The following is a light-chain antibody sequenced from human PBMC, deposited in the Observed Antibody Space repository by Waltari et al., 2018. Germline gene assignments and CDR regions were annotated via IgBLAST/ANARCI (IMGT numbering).Light chain of an antibody. V-gene: IGKV1-9*01. Sequence: IQLTQPPSSLSASVGDSVTITCLAIQDISHYLAWYQEKPGKAPTFLFSSASTLQSGVPSRFRGSGSGTDFTLTISSLQPEDFATYYCQQLNSAFGPGTKVDIK. CDR3: QQLNSA. J-gene: IGKJ3*01. CDR2: SAS. CDR1: QDISHY.